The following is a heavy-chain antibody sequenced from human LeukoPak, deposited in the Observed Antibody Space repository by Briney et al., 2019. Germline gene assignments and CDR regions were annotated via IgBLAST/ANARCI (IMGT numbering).Heavy chain of an antibody. Sequence: PSETLSLTCTVSGGSISSYYWSWIRQPPGKGLEWMGYIYYSGSTNYNPSLKSRVTISVDTSKNQFSLKLSSVTAADTAVYYCARGETIFSNFDYWGQGTLVTVSS. V-gene: IGHV4-59*01. J-gene: IGHJ4*02. CDR2: IYYSGST. CDR1: GGSISSYY. D-gene: IGHD3-9*01. CDR3: ARGETIFSNFDY.